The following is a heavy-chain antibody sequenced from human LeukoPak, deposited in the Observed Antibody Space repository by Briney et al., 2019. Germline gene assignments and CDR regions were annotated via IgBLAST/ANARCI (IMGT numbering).Heavy chain of an antibody. J-gene: IGHJ6*03. CDR2: INHSGST. V-gene: IGHV4-34*01. CDR1: GGSFSGYY. CDR3: ARDGRWFDVYYYCYYYMDV. Sequence: SETLSLTCAVYGGSFSGYYWSWIRQPPGKGLEWIGEINHSGSTNYNPSLKSRVPISVDTSKNQFSLKLSSVTAADTAVYYCARDGRWFDVYYYCYYYMDVWGKGTTVTVSS. D-gene: IGHD3-10*01.